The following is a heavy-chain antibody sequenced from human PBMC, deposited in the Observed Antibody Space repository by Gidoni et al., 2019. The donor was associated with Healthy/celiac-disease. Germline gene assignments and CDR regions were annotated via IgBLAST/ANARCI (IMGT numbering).Heavy chain of an antibody. CDR1: GFTFSDHY. CDR3: ARNGDWDAFDI. CDR2: TRNKANSYTT. D-gene: IGHD2-21*02. Sequence: EVQLVESGGGLVQPGGSLRLSCAASGFTFSDHYMDWVRQAPGKGLEWVGRTRNKANSYTTEYAASVKGRFTISRDDSKNSLYLQMNSLKTEDTAVYYCARNGDWDAFDIWGQGTMVTVSS. J-gene: IGHJ3*02. V-gene: IGHV3-72*01.